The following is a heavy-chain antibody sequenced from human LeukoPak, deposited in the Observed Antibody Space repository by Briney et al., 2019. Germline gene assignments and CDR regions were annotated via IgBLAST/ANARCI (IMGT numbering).Heavy chain of an antibody. CDR1: GFIFSNFE. CDR2: INSGATSE. V-gene: IGHV3-48*03. Sequence: GGSLRLSCTASGFIFSNFEMNWVRQAPGKGLQWLAYINSGATSEYYADSVKGRFTISRDNAKNSLFLQMNSLRIQDTAIYYCARVICTGGSCFQNDYWGQGTLVTVSS. J-gene: IGHJ4*02. D-gene: IGHD2-15*01. CDR3: ARVICTGGSCFQNDY.